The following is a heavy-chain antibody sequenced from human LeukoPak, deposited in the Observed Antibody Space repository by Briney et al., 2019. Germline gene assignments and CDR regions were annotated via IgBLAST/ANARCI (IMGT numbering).Heavy chain of an antibody. CDR3: ARVAIAAAGDSDAFDI. V-gene: IGHV3-30*03. CDR2: ISYDGSIK. Sequence: GGSLRLSCAASGFTFDDYAMHWVRQAPGKGLEWVALISYDGSIKYYADSVKGRFTISRDNSKDTLYLQMNSLRAEDTAVYYCARVAIAAAGDSDAFDIWGQGTMVTVSS. J-gene: IGHJ3*02. D-gene: IGHD6-13*01. CDR1: GFTFDDYA.